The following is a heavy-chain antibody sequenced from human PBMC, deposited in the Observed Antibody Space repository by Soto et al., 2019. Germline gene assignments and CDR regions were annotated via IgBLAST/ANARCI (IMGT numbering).Heavy chain of an antibody. CDR3: ARDQGRNAGRSGDFWSGYYTYYYGMDV. V-gene: IGHV3-30-3*01. D-gene: IGHD3-3*01. Sequence: PGGSLRLSCAASGFTFSSYAMHWVRQAPGKGLEWVAVISYDGSNKYYADSVKGRFTISRDNSKNTLYLQMNSLRAEDTAVYYCARDQGRNAGRSGDFWSGYYTYYYGMDVWGQGTTVTSP. J-gene: IGHJ6*02. CDR1: GFTFSSYA. CDR2: ISYDGSNK.